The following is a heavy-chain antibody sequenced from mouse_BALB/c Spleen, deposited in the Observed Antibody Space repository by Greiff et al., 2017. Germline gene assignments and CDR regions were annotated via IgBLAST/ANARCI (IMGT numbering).Heavy chain of an antibody. D-gene: IGHD2-3*01. CDR2: ISYSGST. CDR3: ARDGYSFFAY. J-gene: IGHJ3*01. V-gene: IGHV3-2*02. CDR1: GYSITSDYA. Sequence: EVQLVESGPGLVKPSQSLSLTCTVTGYSITSDYAWNWIRQFPGNKLEWMGYISYSGSTSYNPSLKSRISITRDTSKNQFFLQLNSVTTEDTATYYGARDGYSFFAYWGQGTLVTVSA.